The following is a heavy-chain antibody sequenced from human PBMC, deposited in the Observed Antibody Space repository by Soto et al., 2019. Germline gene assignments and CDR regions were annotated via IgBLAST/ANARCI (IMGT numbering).Heavy chain of an antibody. CDR1: GGTFSSYT. Sequence: VQLVQSGAEVKKPGSSVKVSCKASGGTFSSYTISWVRQAPGQGLEWMGRIIPILGIANYAQKFQGRVTITADKSTSTAYMELSSLRSEDTAVYYCAREKNGDPTWYFDLWGRGTLVTVSS. CDR3: AREKNGDPTWYFDL. J-gene: IGHJ2*01. CDR2: IIPILGIA. V-gene: IGHV1-69*08. D-gene: IGHD4-17*01.